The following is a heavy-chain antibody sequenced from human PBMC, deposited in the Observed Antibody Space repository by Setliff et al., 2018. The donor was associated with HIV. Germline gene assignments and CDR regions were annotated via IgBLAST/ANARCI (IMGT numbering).Heavy chain of an antibody. Sequence: SETLSLTCTVSGGFISSYYWNWIRQPPGKGLEWIGSIYYTGNTYSNPSLKSRVTISVDTSKIQFSLKLNSVTAADTAVYYCARLANGSPHPAGYYMDVWGKGTMVTVSS. J-gene: IGHJ6*03. V-gene: IGHV4-39*01. CDR2: IYYTGNT. D-gene: IGHD6-13*01. CDR3: ARLANGSPHPAGYYMDV. CDR1: GGFISSYY.